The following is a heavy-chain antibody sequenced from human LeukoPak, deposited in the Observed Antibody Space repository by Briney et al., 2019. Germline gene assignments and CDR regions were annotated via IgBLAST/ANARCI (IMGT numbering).Heavy chain of an antibody. CDR2: ITSSSTYT. V-gene: IGHV3-21*01. Sequence: GGSLRLSCAASGFSFSSYYMNWVRQTPGKGLEWVSSITSSSTYTFYADSGKGRFTISRDNARNSLYLQMNSLRAEDTAVYYCARGVYLAPQFDFWGQGTLVTVSS. D-gene: IGHD2-8*01. J-gene: IGHJ4*02. CDR3: ARGVYLAPQFDF. CDR1: GFSFSSYY.